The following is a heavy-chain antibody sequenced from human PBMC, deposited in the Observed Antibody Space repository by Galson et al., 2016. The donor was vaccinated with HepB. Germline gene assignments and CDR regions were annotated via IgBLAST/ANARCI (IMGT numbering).Heavy chain of an antibody. CDR3: ARERPDIAVAAFDY. CDR2: IWYDGNNK. D-gene: IGHD6-19*01. J-gene: IGHJ4*02. CDR1: GFTFSSYT. Sequence: SLRLSCAASGFTFSSYTMHWARQAPGKGLEWVALIWYDGNNKYYADSVKGRFTISRDNSKNTLYLQMNSLRAEDTAVYYCARERPDIAVAAFDYWGQGTLVTVSS. V-gene: IGHV3-33*08.